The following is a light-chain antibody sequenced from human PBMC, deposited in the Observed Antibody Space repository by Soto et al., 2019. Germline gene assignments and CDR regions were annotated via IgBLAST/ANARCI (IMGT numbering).Light chain of an antibody. V-gene: IGLV2-23*01. J-gene: IGLJ3*02. CDR2: EDN. CDR3: CSYVGSSILM. CDR1: SSDVGLYNL. Sequence: QSVLTQPASVSGSPGQSITISCTGTSSDVGLYNLVSWYQQLPGKAPQLIIYEDNERPSGISDRFSGSKSGNTASLTISGLQDEDEADYYCCSYVGSSILMFGGGTKVTVL.